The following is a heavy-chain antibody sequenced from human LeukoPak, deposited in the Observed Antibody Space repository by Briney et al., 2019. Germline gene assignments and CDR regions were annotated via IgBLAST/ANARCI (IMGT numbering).Heavy chain of an antibody. Sequence: SVKVSCKTSGYTFTTCQINCVRHATGQGFEWLGWMNPYSGDRGYAPKFQGRLSITSDTSISTAYMELRSLSSDDTAVYFCARTTSLTASGYDYWGQGTLVTVSS. CDR1: GYTFTTCQ. V-gene: IGHV1-8*03. D-gene: IGHD4-17*01. J-gene: IGHJ4*02. CDR3: ARTTSLTASGYDY. CDR2: MNPYSGDR.